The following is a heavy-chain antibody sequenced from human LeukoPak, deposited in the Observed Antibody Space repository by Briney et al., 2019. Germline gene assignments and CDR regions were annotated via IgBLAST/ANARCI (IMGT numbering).Heavy chain of an antibody. CDR1: GGSFSGYY. CDR3: ATEYSGSPLYN. V-gene: IGHV4-34*01. CDR2: INHSGST. Sequence: SETLSLTCAVYGGSFSGYYWSWIRQPPGKGLEWIGEINHSGSTNYNPSLKSRVTISVDTSKNQFSLKLSSVTAADTAVYYCATEYSGSPLYNWGQGTLVTVSS. D-gene: IGHD1-26*01. J-gene: IGHJ4*02.